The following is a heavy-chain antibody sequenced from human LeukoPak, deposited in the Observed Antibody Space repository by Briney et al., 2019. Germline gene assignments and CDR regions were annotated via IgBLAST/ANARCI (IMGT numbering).Heavy chain of an antibody. V-gene: IGHV4-30-4*08. CDR1: GGSISSGDYY. CDR3: ARKGQGGSGGSCYSYFQH. CDR2: IYYSGST. D-gene: IGHD2-15*01. J-gene: IGHJ1*01. Sequence: SQTLSLTCTVSGGSISSGDYYWSWIRQPPGKGLEWIGYIYYSGSTYYNPTLKSRVTISVDTSKNQFSLKLSSVTAADTAVYYCARKGQGGSGGSCYSYFQHWGQGTLVTVSS.